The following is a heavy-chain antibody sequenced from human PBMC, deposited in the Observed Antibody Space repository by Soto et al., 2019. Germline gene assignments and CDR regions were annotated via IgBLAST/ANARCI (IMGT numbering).Heavy chain of an antibody. D-gene: IGHD4-17*01. CDR2: IIPVFGTA. V-gene: IGHV1-69*12. CDR1: GGTLRNYG. CDR3: SRGDATKIVVTTYYGMDV. Sequence: QVQLVQSGAEVKKPGSSVRVSCKASGGTLRNYGISWVRQARGQGLEWMGGIIPVFGTANYAQKFQGRVTITADESTSTVYMDVTSLRSEDTAVYYCSRGDATKIVVTTYYGMDVWGQGTTVTVSS. J-gene: IGHJ6*02.